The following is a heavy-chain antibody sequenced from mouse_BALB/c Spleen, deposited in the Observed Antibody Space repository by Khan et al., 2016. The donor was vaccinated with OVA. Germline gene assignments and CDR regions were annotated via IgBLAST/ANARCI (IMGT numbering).Heavy chain of an antibody. Sequence: VQLQESGPGLVKPSQSLSLTCTVTGYSITSDYAWKWIRQFPENKLEWMGYISSTGGTSYNPSLKSRISITRDTSKNQFFLQLKSVTAEDTATYYCARSLYYSYGYALDCWGRGTLVTVSS. V-gene: IGHV3-2*02. CDR2: ISSTGGT. CDR1: GYSITSDYA. J-gene: IGHJ4*01. CDR3: ARSLYYSYGYALDC. D-gene: IGHD2-14*01.